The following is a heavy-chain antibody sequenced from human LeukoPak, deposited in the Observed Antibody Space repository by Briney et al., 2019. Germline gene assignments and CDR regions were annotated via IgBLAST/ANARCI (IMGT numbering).Heavy chain of an antibody. Sequence: SETLSLTCTVSGGSISSYYWSWIRQPPGKGLEWIGYIYYSGSTNYNPSLKSRVTISVDKSKNQFSLKPSSVTAADTAVYYCARDAACSSTSCYGYYYYMDVWGKGTTVTVSS. CDR1: GGSISSYY. CDR3: ARDAACSSTSCYGYYYYMDV. V-gene: IGHV4-59*12. J-gene: IGHJ6*03. CDR2: IYYSGST. D-gene: IGHD2-2*01.